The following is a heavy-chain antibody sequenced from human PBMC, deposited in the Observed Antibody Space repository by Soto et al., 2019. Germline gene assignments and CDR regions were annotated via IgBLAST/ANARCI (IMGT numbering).Heavy chain of an antibody. CDR1: GGTFSSYA. D-gene: IGHD6-13*01. J-gene: IGHJ6*02. CDR2: INPNSGTT. CDR3: ARDYHTIAAAGTRYYYYYYGMDV. V-gene: IGHV1-2*04. Sequence: ASVKVSCKASGGTFSSYAITWVRQAPGQGLEWMGGINPNSGTTNYAQKFQGWVTMTRDTSISTAYMELSRLRSDDTAVYYCARDYHTIAAAGTRYYYYYYGMDVWGQGTTVTVSS.